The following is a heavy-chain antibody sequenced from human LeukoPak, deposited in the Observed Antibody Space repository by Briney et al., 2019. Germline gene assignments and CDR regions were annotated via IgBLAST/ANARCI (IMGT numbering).Heavy chain of an antibody. V-gene: IGHV3-21*01. J-gene: IGHJ6*04. CDR3: AELGITMIGGV. D-gene: IGHD3-10*02. Sequence: GGSLRLSCAVSGFTFSNYNMNWVRQAPGKGLEWVSSIGRSDTYIYYADSVKGRFTISRDNAKNSLYLQMNSLRAEDTAVYYCAELGITMIGGVWGKGTTVTISS. CDR1: GFTFSNYN. CDR2: IGRSDTYI.